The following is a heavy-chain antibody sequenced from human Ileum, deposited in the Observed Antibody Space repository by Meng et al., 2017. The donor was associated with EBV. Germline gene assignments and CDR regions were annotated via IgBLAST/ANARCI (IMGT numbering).Heavy chain of an antibody. D-gene: IGHD4-17*01. CDR3: AHRHRLRDFDY. J-gene: IGHJ4*02. Sequence: QSTLKESGPTLVKPXQTXTLSCTFPGFTLSTSGVGVRWIRQPPGKALEWLALIYWDDDKRYSPSLKNRLTITKDTSKNQVVLTLTNIDPVDTATYYCAHRHRLRDFDYWGQGTLVTVSS. CDR2: IYWDDDK. CDR1: GFTLSTSGVG. V-gene: IGHV2-5*02.